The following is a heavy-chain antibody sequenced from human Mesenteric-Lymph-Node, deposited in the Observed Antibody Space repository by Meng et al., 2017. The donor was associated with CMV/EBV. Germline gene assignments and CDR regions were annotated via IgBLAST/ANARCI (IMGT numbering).Heavy chain of an antibody. J-gene: IGHJ5*02. Sequence: SGNYWGWIRQPPGKGLEWIGPIYYSGTTYYNPSLKSRVTISVDTSRNQLSLGLSSVTAADTAVYFCARPLYHYDSGAYYDNWFDPWGQGTLVTVSS. CDR1: SGNY. CDR3: ARPLYHYDSGAYYDNWFDP. D-gene: IGHD3-22*01. CDR2: IYYSGTT. V-gene: IGHV4-39*01.